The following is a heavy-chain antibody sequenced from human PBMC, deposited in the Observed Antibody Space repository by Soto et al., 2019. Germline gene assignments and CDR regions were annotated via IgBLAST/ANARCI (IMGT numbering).Heavy chain of an antibody. D-gene: IGHD6-19*01. J-gene: IGHJ4*02. CDR2: ISDYKGNT. CDR1: GYTFSDYA. Sequence: QVQLVQSGAEVKKPGASVKVSCKASGYTFSDYAISWVRQAPGQRLVWVGWISDYKGNTNYAQKLQDRVTMTTDTSTNTAYMELRSLRSDDTAVYYCVRERHKYSSGWYGVDYWGQGTLVTVSS. V-gene: IGHV1-18*01. CDR3: VRERHKYSSGWYGVDY.